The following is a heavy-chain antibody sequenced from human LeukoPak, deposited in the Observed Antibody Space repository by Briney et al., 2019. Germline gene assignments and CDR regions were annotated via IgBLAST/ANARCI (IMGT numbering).Heavy chain of an antibody. Sequence: SETLSLTCTVSGGSISSSSYYWGWIRQPPGKGLEWIGYIYYSGSTNYNPSLKSRVTISVDTSKNQFSLKLSSVTAADTAVYYCARYSGSYYGGDAFDIWGQGTMVTVSS. J-gene: IGHJ3*02. CDR3: ARYSGSYYGGDAFDI. V-gene: IGHV4-61*05. D-gene: IGHD1-26*01. CDR2: IYYSGST. CDR1: GGSISSSSYY.